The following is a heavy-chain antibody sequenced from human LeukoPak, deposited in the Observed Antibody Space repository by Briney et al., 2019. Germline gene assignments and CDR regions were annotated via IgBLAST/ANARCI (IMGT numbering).Heavy chain of an antibody. CDR1: GFTVSSKY. D-gene: IGHD5-24*01. J-gene: IGHJ4*02. CDR2: IKEDGTET. CDR3: AKEGRSLQTY. V-gene: IGHV3-7*03. Sequence: PGGSLRLSCAASGFTVSSKYMSWVRLAPVKGLEWVANIKEDGTETYYVDSVKGRFTISRDNAKNSLYLQMNSLRVEDTAVYYCAKEGRSLQTYWGQGTLVTVSS.